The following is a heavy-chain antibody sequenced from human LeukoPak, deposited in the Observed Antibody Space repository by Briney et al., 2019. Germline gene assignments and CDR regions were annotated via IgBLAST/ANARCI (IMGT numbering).Heavy chain of an antibody. CDR1: GFTFSSYA. D-gene: IGHD3-10*01. CDR2: ISYDGSNK. Sequence: GRSLRLSCAASGFTFSSYAMHWVRQAPGKGLEWVAVISYDGSNKYYADSVKGRFTISRDNSKNTLYLQMNSLRAEDTAVYYCARRGSSPDYWGQGTLVTDSS. J-gene: IGHJ4*02. CDR3: ARRGSSPDY. V-gene: IGHV3-30*04.